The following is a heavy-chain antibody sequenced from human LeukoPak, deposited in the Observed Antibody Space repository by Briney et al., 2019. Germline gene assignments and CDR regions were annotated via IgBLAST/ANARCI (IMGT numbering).Heavy chain of an antibody. Sequence: ASVKVSCKASGYTFTGYYMHWVRQAPGQGLEWMGRINPNSGGTNYAQKFQGRVTMTRDTSISTAYMELSRLRSDDTAVYYCATRAPYCDGDCWDFDYWGQGTLVTVSS. CDR3: ATRAPYCDGDCWDFDY. CDR1: GYTFTGYY. V-gene: IGHV1-2*06. D-gene: IGHD2-21*02. CDR2: INPNSGGT. J-gene: IGHJ4*02.